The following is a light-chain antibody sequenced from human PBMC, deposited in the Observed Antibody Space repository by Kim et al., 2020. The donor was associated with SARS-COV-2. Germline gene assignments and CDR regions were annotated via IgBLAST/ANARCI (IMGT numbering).Light chain of an antibody. CDR3: QQYGTSPPWT. J-gene: IGKJ1*01. CDR2: DAS. Sequence: EIVLTQSPGTLSLSPGERATLSCRASRSVSNSYLAWYQQKPGQAPRLLIYDASRRATGIADRFSGSGSGTDFTLTITRLEPEDFAVYYCQQYGTSPPWTFGQGTKVDIK. V-gene: IGKV3-20*01. CDR1: RSVSNSY.